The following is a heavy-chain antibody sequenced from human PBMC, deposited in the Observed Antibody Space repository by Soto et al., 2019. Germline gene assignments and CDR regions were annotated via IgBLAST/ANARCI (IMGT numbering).Heavy chain of an antibody. CDR3: ARDHGSVSGNYYYYYYMDV. D-gene: IGHD6-25*01. CDR1: GYTFTSYG. Sequence: GASVKVSCKASGYTFTSYGISWVRQAPGQGLEWMGWISAYNGNTNYAQKLQGRVTMTTDTSTSTAYMELRSLRSDDTAVYYCARDHGSVSGNYYYYYYMDVWGKGTTVTVSS. CDR2: ISAYNGNT. J-gene: IGHJ6*03. V-gene: IGHV1-18*01.